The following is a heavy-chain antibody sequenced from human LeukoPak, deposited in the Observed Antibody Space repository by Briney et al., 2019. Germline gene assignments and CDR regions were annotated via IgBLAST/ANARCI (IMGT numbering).Heavy chain of an antibody. CDR1: GGSISSSSYY. Sequence: SETLSLTCTVSGGSISSSSYYWGWIRQPPGKGLVWIGSIYYSGSTYYNPSLKSLVTISVDTSKNQFSLKQSSVTAADTAVYYCARQGDSSGYYYFDYWGQGTLVTVSS. CDR3: ARQGDSSGYYYFDY. CDR2: IYYSGST. J-gene: IGHJ4*02. V-gene: IGHV4-39*01. D-gene: IGHD3-22*01.